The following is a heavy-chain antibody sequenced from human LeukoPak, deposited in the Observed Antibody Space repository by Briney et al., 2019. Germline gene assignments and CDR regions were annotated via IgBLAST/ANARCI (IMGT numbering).Heavy chain of an antibody. Sequence: AGGSLRLSCTASGFTFGDYAMSWVRQAPGKGLEWVGFIRSKAYGGTTEYAASVKGRFTISRDNSKNTLYLQMNSLRAEDTAVYYCAKDLGMQPWDDYWGQGTLVTVSS. CDR1: GFTFGDYA. CDR2: IRSKAYGGTT. V-gene: IGHV3-49*04. J-gene: IGHJ4*02. CDR3: AKDLGMQPWDDY. D-gene: IGHD7-27*01.